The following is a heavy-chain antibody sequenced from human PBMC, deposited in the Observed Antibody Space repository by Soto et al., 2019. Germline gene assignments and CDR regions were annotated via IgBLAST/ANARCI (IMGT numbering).Heavy chain of an antibody. CDR1: GYSFTSYW. D-gene: IGHD3-10*01. CDR3: ARLPPPGYYGSELQNAFDI. CDR2: IYPGDSDT. V-gene: IGHV5-51*01. J-gene: IGHJ3*02. Sequence: GESLKISCKGSGYSFTSYWIGWVRQMPGKGLEWMGIIYPGDSDTRYSPSFQGQVTISAGKSISXXXXQWSSLKASDTAMYYCARLPPPGYYGSELQNAFDIWGQGTMVTVSS.